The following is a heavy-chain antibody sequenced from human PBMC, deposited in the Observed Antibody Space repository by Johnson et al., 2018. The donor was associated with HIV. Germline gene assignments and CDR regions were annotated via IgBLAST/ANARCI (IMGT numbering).Heavy chain of an antibody. V-gene: IGHV3-30-3*01. CDR2: ISYAGSNK. J-gene: IGHJ3*02. CDR1: GFTFSDYA. Sequence: VQLVESGGGVVQPGRSLRLSCAASGFTFSDYAIHWVRQAPGKGLEWVAVISYAGSNKYYAVSAKGRFTRLRDNSKNTLYLQMNSLRGEDTAVYYCARGIDGSAQNSDAFDNWGQGTMVTVSS. CDR3: ARGIDGSAQNSDAFDN. D-gene: IGHD5-24*01.